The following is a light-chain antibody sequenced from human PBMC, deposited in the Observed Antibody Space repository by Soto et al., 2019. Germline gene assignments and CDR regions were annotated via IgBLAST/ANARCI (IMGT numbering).Light chain of an antibody. CDR2: GAS. V-gene: IGKV3-20*01. J-gene: IGKJ1*01. CDR3: KQYGGPNRT. Sequence: IVLTQSPGTLSLSPGERATLSCRASQSVTTQLAWYQQKPGQAPRLIIHGASSRATGVPDRITGSGSGTAFTLSISRLEPEDFAVDYCKQYGGPNRTFGPGTKVEIX. CDR1: QSVTTQ.